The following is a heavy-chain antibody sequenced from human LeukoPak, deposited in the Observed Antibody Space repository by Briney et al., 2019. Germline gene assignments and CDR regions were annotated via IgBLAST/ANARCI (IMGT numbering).Heavy chain of an antibody. D-gene: IGHD3-22*01. Sequence: PGGSLRLSCAASGFTFSSYGMHWVRQAPGKGLEWVAVIWYDGSNKYYADSVKGRFTISRANSKNTLYLQMNSRRVEDTAVYYCARGNYDSSGFLDYWGQGTLVTVSS. V-gene: IGHV3-33*01. CDR3: ARGNYDSSGFLDY. CDR1: GFTFSSYG. CDR2: IWYDGSNK. J-gene: IGHJ4*02.